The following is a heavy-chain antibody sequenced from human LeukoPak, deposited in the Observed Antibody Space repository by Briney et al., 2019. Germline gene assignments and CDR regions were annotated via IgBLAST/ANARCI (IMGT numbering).Heavy chain of an antibody. CDR2: IYSGGST. CDR3: ARRASAYSHPYDY. Sequence: GGSLRLSCTVSGFTVSSDSMSWVRQAPGKGLEWVSFIYSGGSTHYSDSVKGRFTISRDNSKNTLYLQMNSLRAEDTAVYYCARRASAYSHPYDYWGQGTLVTVSS. D-gene: IGHD4/OR15-4a*01. V-gene: IGHV3-53*01. CDR1: GFTVSSDS. J-gene: IGHJ4*02.